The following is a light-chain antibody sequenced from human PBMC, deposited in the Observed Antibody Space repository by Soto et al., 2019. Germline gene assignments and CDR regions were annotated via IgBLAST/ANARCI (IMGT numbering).Light chain of an antibody. CDR1: QSVSSRH. CDR3: QQSYSTIT. V-gene: IGKV3-20*01. J-gene: IGKJ5*01. Sequence: EIVVTQSPGTLSLSPGERATLSCRASQSVSSRHLAWYQQKPGQAPRLLIYGTSNRATGIPDRFSGSGSGPDFSLIISRLEPEDFATYYCQQSYSTITFGQGTRLEIK. CDR2: GTS.